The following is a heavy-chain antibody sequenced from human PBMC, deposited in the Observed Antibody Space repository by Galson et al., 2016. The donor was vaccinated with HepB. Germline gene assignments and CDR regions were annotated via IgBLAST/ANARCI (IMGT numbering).Heavy chain of an antibody. CDR2: INQGGSEE. V-gene: IGHV3-7*05. D-gene: IGHD1-14*01. J-gene: IGHJ4*02. CDR1: GFTFSTYW. Sequence: SLRLSCAASGFTFSTYWMTWVRQAPGKGLEWVANINQGGSEENYVDSMKGRFTISRDNAKNSLFLQMSSLSAEDTAVYYCAKARMPVDFWGQGTLVTVSS. CDR3: AKARMPVDF.